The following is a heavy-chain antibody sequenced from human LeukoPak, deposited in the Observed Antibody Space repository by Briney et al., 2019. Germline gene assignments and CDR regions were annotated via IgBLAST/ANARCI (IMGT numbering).Heavy chain of an antibody. CDR1: GYSYTNYW. CDR2: IHPGDSDT. V-gene: IGHV5-51*01. CDR3: ARQAYYGSGSYLLMGSNWFDP. J-gene: IGHJ5*02. Sequence: GESLKSSCKGSGYSYTNYWIGWVRQMPGKGLEWMGIIHPGDSDTRYSPSFQGLITISADKSINTPYLQWNSLKASDSAIYYCARQAYYGSGSYLLMGSNWFDPWGQGTLVTVSS. D-gene: IGHD3-10*01.